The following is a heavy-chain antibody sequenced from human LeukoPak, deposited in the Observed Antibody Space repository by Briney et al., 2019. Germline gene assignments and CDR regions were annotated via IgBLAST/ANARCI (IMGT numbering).Heavy chain of an antibody. CDR1: GFTFSSYG. D-gene: IGHD3-10*01. Sequence: GGSLRLSCAASGFTFSSYGMHWVRQAPGKGLEWVAVISYDGSNKYYADSVKGRFTISRDNSKNTVHLQMNSLRAEDTAVYYCARDTGANAFDIWGQGTMVTVSS. CDR2: ISYDGSNK. CDR3: ARDTGANAFDI. J-gene: IGHJ3*02. V-gene: IGHV3-30*03.